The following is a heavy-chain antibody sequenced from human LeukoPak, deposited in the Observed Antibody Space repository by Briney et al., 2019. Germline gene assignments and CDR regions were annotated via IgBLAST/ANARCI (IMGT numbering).Heavy chain of an antibody. CDR1: GFTFRSYA. J-gene: IGHJ4*02. CDR3: AKAHGGSYHSGID. CDR2: ISGSGGST. Sequence: GGSLRLSCAASGFTFRSYAVTWVRQAPGKGLEWVSGISGSGGSTYYADSVKGRFSISRDNSKNTLYLHLNSLRVEDTAEYYCAKAHGGSYHSGIDWGQGTLVIVSS. V-gene: IGHV3-23*01. D-gene: IGHD1-26*01.